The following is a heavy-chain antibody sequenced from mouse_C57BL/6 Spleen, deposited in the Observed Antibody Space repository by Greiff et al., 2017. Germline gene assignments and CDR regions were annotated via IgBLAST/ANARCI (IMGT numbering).Heavy chain of an antibody. CDR1: GYTFTSYW. CDR2: IDPSDSYT. D-gene: IGHD1-1*01. V-gene: IGHV1-59*01. Sequence: QVQLQQPGAELVRPGTSVKLSCKASGYTFTSYWMHWVKQRPGQGLEWIGVIDPSDSYTNYNQKFKGKATLTVDTSSSTAYMQLSSLTSEDSAVYYCARPLYYYGSSSYFDYWGQGTTLTVSS. J-gene: IGHJ2*01. CDR3: ARPLYYYGSSSYFDY.